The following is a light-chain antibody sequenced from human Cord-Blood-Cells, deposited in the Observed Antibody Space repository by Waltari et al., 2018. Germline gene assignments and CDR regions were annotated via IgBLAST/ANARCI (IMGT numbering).Light chain of an antibody. CDR1: SSNIGAGYD. Sequence: QSVLTQPPSVSGAPGQRVTISCTGSSSNIGAGYDVHWYQQLPGTAPKLLIYGNSNRPSAVPDRFSVSKSGTSASLAITGLQAEDEADYYCQSYDSSLSGWVFGGGTKLTVL. V-gene: IGLV1-40*01. J-gene: IGLJ3*02. CDR2: GNS. CDR3: QSYDSSLSGWV.